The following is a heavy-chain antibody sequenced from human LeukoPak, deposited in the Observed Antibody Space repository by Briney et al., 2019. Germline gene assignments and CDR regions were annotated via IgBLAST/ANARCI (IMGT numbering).Heavy chain of an antibody. CDR3: ASGTTAAAGIFDC. CDR1: GGSISSYY. Sequence: PSETLSLTCSVSGGSISSYYWSWVRQPAGKGLEWIGRIYSSGSTNCNPSLNSRVTMSVDTSNNQFSLRLTSVTAADTAVYYCASGTTAAAGIFDCWGQGTLVTVSS. D-gene: IGHD6-13*01. V-gene: IGHV4-4*07. CDR2: IYSSGST. J-gene: IGHJ4*02.